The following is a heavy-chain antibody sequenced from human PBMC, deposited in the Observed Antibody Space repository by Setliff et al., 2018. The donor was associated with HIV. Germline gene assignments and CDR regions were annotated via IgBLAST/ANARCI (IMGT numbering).Heavy chain of an antibody. V-gene: IGHV3-48*01. CDR2: ISSKRTSI. J-gene: IGHJ6*03. CDR3: ARGPTTVTNYYYYYMDV. Sequence: PGGSLRLSCETSGFTFGDFCMNWVRQAPGKGLEWISYISSKRTSIYYADSVKGRFTISRDNDRNSLYLQMTGLRAEDTAVYYCARGPTTVTNYYYYYMDVWGKGTTVTVSS. CDR1: GFTFGDFC. D-gene: IGHD4-17*01.